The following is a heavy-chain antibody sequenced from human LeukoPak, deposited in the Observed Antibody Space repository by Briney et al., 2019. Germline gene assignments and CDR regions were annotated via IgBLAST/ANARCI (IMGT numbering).Heavy chain of an antibody. Sequence: GGSLRLSCAASGFTFTTYWMSWVRQAPGKGLEWVANIKQDGNEKYYVDSVKGRFTISRDNSKGTLSLQMNSLRAEDTAVYYCARAKTPYSSSWYLPYWGQGTLVTVSS. CDR3: ARAKTPYSSSWYLPY. V-gene: IGHV3-7*03. J-gene: IGHJ4*02. CDR2: IKQDGNEK. CDR1: GFTFTTYW. D-gene: IGHD6-13*01.